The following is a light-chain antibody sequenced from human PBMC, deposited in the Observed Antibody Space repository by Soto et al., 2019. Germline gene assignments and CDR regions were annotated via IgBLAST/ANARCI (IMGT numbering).Light chain of an antibody. V-gene: IGKV2-30*01. J-gene: IGKJ1*01. CDR1: QSLVYSDGNTY. CDR3: MQGSYWPWT. CDR2: KVS. Sequence: DVVMTQSPLSLPVTLGQPASISCRSSQSLVYSDGNTYLHWFPKRTGQSPRSLIYKVSNRDSGVPDRFSGIVSGTDFTLRLSRVEAEDVGVYYGMQGSYWPWTFCPGTKVDIK.